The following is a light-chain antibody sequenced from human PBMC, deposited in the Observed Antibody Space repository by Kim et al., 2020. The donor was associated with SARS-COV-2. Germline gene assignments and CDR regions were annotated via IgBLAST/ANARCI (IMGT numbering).Light chain of an antibody. CDR1: NHNVGNEG. V-gene: IGLV10-54*01. CDR2: RHN. J-gene: IGLJ3*02. CDR3: SAWDTSLGVWV. Sequence: RQTAALTCTGNNHNVGNEGLAWLQQHPGHPPKLLTYRHNNRPSGISERFSASRSGNTASLTIIGLQPEDEADYYCSAWDTSLGVWVFGGGTQLTVL.